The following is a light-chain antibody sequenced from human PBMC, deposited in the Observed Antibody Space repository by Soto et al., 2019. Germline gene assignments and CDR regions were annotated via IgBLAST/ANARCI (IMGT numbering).Light chain of an antibody. Sequence: ENVLTQSPGTLSLSPGERGTLSCRASQSVSSSYLAWYQQKPGQAPRLLIYGASSRATGIPDRFSGSGSGTDFTLTISRLEPEDFAVYYCQDYGSSQWTFGQGTKVDIK. CDR3: QDYGSSQWT. V-gene: IGKV3-20*01. CDR1: QSVSSSY. J-gene: IGKJ1*01. CDR2: GAS.